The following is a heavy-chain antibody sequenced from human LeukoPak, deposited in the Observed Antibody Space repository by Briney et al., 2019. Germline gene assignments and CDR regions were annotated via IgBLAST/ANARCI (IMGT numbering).Heavy chain of an antibody. CDR3: ARGGAARLQFQN. CDR2: IYHSGST. D-gene: IGHD6-6*01. J-gene: IGHJ1*01. Sequence: SGTLSLTCTVSGGSISTYYWNWIRQPPGKGLEWIGYIYHSGSTNYNPSLQSRVTISVDTSKNQFSLNLNSVTAADTAVYYCARGGAARLQFQNWGQGTLVTVSS. CDR1: GGSISTYY. V-gene: IGHV4-59*13.